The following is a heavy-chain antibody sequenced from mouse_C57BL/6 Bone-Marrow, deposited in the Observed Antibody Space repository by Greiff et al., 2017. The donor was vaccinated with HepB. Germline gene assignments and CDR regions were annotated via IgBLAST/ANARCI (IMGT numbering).Heavy chain of an antibody. Sequence: EVKLVESGGDLVKPGGSLKLSCAASGFTFSSYGMSWVRQTPDKRLEWVATISSGGSYTYYPDSVKGRFTISRDNAKNTLYLQMSSLKSEDTAMYYCARREDYGSRWYFDVWGTGTTVTVSS. CDR2: ISSGGSYT. V-gene: IGHV5-6*01. CDR1: GFTFSSYG. J-gene: IGHJ1*03. CDR3: ARREDYGSRWYFDV. D-gene: IGHD1-1*01.